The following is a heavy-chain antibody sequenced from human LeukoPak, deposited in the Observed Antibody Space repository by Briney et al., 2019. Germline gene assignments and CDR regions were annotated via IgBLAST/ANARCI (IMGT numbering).Heavy chain of an antibody. CDR2: IYASGNT. CDR1: GGSISSYY. Sequence: PSETLSLTCTVSGGSISSYYWSWVRQPAGKGLEWIGRIYASGNTNCNPSLKGRVTMTVDTSKNQFSLNLSSATAADTAVYYCARGRGSSWYYFDSWGQGTLVTVSS. V-gene: IGHV4-4*07. CDR3: ARGRGSSWYYFDS. J-gene: IGHJ4*02. D-gene: IGHD6-13*01.